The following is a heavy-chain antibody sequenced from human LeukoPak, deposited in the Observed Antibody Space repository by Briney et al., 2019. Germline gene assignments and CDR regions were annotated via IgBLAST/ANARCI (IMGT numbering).Heavy chain of an antibody. Sequence: GGSLRLSCAASGFTFSGSAMHWVRQASGKGLEWVGRIRSKANSYATAYAASVKGRFTISRDDSKNTAYLQMNSLKTEDTAVYYCTRHHLSASSPWLIAVSSGYYDNWFDPWGQGTLVTVSS. CDR3: TRHHLSASSPWLIAVSSGYYDNWFDP. CDR2: IRSKANSYAT. V-gene: IGHV3-73*01. CDR1: GFTFSGSA. J-gene: IGHJ5*02. D-gene: IGHD3-22*01.